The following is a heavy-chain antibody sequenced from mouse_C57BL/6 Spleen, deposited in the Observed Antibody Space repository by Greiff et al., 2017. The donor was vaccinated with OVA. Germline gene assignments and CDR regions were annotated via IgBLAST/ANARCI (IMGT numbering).Heavy chain of an antibody. D-gene: IGHD3-2*02. CDR3: ARFGAQATLAWFAY. CDR2: IDPSDSET. V-gene: IGHV1-52*01. Sequence: QVQLQQPGAELVRPGSSVKLSCKASGYTFTSYWMHWVKQRPIQGLEWIGNIDPSDSETHYNQKFKDKATLTVDKSSSTAYMQLSSLTSEDSAVYYCARFGAQATLAWFAYWGQGTLVTVSA. J-gene: IGHJ3*01. CDR1: GYTFTSYW.